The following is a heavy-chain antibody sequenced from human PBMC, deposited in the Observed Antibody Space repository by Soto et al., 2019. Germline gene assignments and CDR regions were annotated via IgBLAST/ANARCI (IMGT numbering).Heavy chain of an antibody. J-gene: IGHJ6*02. Sequence: PGESRKISCMGGGYKVSNWHNFTSYWIDWVRQMPGEGLEWMGIIYPGDSDTRYSPSLQGHVTISADKSISTAYLQWSSLKASDTAMYYCARWQQQRQYYYYYYGMDVWGQGTTVTVSS. CDR2: IYPGDSDT. CDR3: ARWQQQRQYYYYYYGMDV. V-gene: IGHV5-51*01. CDR1: GYKVSNWHNFTSYW. D-gene: IGHD6-13*01.